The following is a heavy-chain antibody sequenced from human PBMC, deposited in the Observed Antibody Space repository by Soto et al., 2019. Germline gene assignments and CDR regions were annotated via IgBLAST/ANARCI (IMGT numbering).Heavy chain of an antibody. CDR3: AKYRRTESEGFTLDY. CDR2: IYYTGST. D-gene: IGHD2-2*01. Sequence: SETLSLTCTVSGDSINNFYWSWIRQPPGKTLEWIGYIYYTGSTTYNPSLESRVTMSVDTSKNQFSLKLSSVNAADTAVYYCAKYRRTESEGFTLDYWGRGTLVTVSS. V-gene: IGHV4-59*01. CDR1: GDSINNFY. J-gene: IGHJ4*02.